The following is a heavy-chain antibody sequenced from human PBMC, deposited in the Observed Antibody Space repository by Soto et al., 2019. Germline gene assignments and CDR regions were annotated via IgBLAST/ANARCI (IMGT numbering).Heavy chain of an antibody. Sequence: EVQLVESGGGLVQPGGSLRLSCAASKFSFSGYWMHWVRQAPGKGLMWVSRVNPDGSTTTYADSVKGRFTISRDNAKNKVFPRTYSLRADDTAVYYCAKVASGSHDWFDPWGQGTLVTVSS. CDR3: AKVASGSHDWFDP. CDR2: VNPDGSTT. D-gene: IGHD1-26*01. CDR1: KFSFSGYW. J-gene: IGHJ5*02. V-gene: IGHV3-74*01.